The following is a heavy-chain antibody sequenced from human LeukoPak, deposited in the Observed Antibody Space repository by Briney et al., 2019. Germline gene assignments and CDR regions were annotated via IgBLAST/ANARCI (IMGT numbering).Heavy chain of an antibody. CDR1: GFTFSSYA. Sequence: GGSLRLSCAASGFTFSSYAMHWVRQAPGKGLEWVAVISYDGSNKYYADSVKGRFTISRDNSKNTLYLQMNSLRAEDTAVYYCASSWNDDAFDIWGQGTMVTVSS. CDR3: ASSWNDDAFDI. D-gene: IGHD1-1*01. J-gene: IGHJ3*02. V-gene: IGHV3-30-3*01. CDR2: ISYDGSNK.